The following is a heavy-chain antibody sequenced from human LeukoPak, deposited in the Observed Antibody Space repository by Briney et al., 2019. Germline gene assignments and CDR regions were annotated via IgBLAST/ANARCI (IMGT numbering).Heavy chain of an antibody. CDR2: IHNNGDI. Sequence: SETLSLTCTVSGGSISTYYWNWIRQAPGKALEWIGHIHNNGDIAYNFSLKSRVTISMDTSKNQFSLKLSSVTAADTAVYYCARDLYYGSGMVPDYWGQGTLVAVSS. J-gene: IGHJ4*02. D-gene: IGHD3-10*01. CDR1: GGSISTYY. CDR3: ARDLYYGSGMVPDY. V-gene: IGHV4-59*01.